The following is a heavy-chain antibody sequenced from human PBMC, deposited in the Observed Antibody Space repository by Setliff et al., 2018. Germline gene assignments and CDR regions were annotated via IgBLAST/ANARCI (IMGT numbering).Heavy chain of an antibody. J-gene: IGHJ4*02. V-gene: IGHV4-61*02. CDR3: ARDLGHGGDSDY. D-gene: IGHD2-21*02. Sequence: SETLSLTCAVSGYSISSGYYWSWIRQPAGKGLEWIGRIYTSGSTNYNPSLKSRLTISRDTSKNQVSLKLNSVTATDTAVYYCARDLGHGGDSDYWGQGILVTVSS. CDR2: IYTSGST. CDR1: GYSISSGYY.